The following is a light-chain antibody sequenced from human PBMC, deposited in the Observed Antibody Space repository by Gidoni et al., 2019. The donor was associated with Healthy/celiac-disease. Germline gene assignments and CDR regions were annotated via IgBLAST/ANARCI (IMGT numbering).Light chain of an antibody. CDR1: QSVSSY. J-gene: IGKJ5*01. CDR3: QQRSNWPAT. Sequence: EIVLTQSPATLSLSPGERATLSCRASQSVSSYLAWYQQKPGQAPRLLIYAASNRATGIPARFSGSGSGTDFTLTISSLEPEDFAVYYCQQRSNWPATFGQGTRLEIK. V-gene: IGKV3-11*01. CDR2: AAS.